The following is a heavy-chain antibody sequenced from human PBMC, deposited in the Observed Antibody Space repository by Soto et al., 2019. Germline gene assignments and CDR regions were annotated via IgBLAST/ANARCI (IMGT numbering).Heavy chain of an antibody. J-gene: IGHJ3*02. CDR2: INPSGGST. CDR1: GYTFTSYY. D-gene: IGHD6-19*01. Sequence: QVQLVQSGAEVKKPGASVKVSCKASGYTFTSYYMHWVRQAPGQGLEWMGIINPSGGSTSYAQKFQGRVTMTRDTSTSTVYMELSSLRSEDTAVYYCARDRGPNSKIAVASTNTGAFDIWGQGTMVTVSS. CDR3: ARDRGPNSKIAVASTNTGAFDI. V-gene: IGHV1-46*03.